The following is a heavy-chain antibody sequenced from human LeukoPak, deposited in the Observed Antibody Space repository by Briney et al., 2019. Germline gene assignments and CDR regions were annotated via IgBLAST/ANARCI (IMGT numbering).Heavy chain of an antibody. V-gene: IGHV4-39*01. CDR3: ASQRKGYCSSTSCSGPGMIVVVTYFDY. Sequence: PSETLSLTCTVCGGSISSSSYYWGWIRQPPGKGLEWIGSIYYSGSTYYNPSLKSRVTISVDTSENQFSLKLSSVTAADTAVYYCASQRKGYCSSTSCSGPGMIVVVTYFDYWGQGTLVTVSS. J-gene: IGHJ4*02. CDR1: GGSISSSSYY. D-gene: IGHD2-2*01. CDR2: IYYSGST.